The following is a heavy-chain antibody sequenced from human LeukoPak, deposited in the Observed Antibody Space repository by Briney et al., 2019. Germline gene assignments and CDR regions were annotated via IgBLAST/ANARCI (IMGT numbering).Heavy chain of an antibody. CDR2: INHSGST. D-gene: IGHD2-2*01. V-gene: IGHV4-34*01. CDR3: ARGLGEVVPAANPYGNWFDP. J-gene: IGHJ5*02. CDR1: GGSFSGYY. Sequence: SETLSLTCAVYGGSFSGYYWSWIRQPPVKGLEWIGEINHSGSTNYNPSLKSRVTISVDTSKNQFSLKLSSVTAADTAVYYCARGLGEVVPAANPYGNWFDPWGQGTLVTVSS.